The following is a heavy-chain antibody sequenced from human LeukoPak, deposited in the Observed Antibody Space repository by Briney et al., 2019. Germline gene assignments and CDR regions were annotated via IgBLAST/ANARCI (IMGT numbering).Heavy chain of an antibody. V-gene: IGHV1-18*01. CDR1: GFSFSSYG. J-gene: IGHJ4*02. CDR2: ISPYNGNT. Sequence: ASVKVSCKASGFSFSSYGISWVRQAPGQGLDWMGWISPYNGNTKYAQKLQGRLTMTTDTSTNTAYMELRSLRSDDTAVYHCARTSGILTGLDHNLDYWGQGALVTVSS. CDR3: ARTSGILTGLDHNLDY. D-gene: IGHD3-9*01.